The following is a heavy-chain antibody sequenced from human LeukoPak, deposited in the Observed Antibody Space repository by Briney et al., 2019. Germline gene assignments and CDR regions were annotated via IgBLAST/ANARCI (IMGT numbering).Heavy chain of an antibody. J-gene: IGHJ5*02. CDR2: INPNSGNT. V-gene: IGHV1-8*02. D-gene: IGHD1-1*01. Sequence: ASVKVSCKASGYTFTGYYMHWVRQAPGQGLEWMGWINPNSGNTGYAQKFQGRVTMTRNTSISTAYMELSSLRSEDTAVYYCARGSIWNGGFDPWGQGTLVTVSS. CDR1: GYTFTGYY. CDR3: ARGSIWNGGFDP.